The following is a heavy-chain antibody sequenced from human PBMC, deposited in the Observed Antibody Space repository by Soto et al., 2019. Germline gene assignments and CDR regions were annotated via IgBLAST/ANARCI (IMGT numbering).Heavy chain of an antibody. CDR3: ARDGGRHSGGIDY. CDR2: IIPIFGTA. CDR1: GGTFSSYS. V-gene: IGHV1-69*01. J-gene: IGHJ4*02. D-gene: IGHD1-26*01. Sequence: QVQLVQSGAEVKKPGSSVKVSCKASGGTFSSYSINWVRQAPGQGLEWMGEIIPIFGTANYAQKFQGRVTITADESTGTAYMELSSLRSEDTAGYYCARDGGRHSGGIDYLGQGTLVTVSS.